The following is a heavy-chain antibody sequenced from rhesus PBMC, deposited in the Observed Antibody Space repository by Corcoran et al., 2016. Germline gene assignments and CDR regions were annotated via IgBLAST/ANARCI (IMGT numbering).Heavy chain of an antibody. D-gene: IGHD3-34*01. CDR2: FGGMSGNT. CDR1: GDSISDNY. V-gene: IGHV4-165*02. CDR3: ARSGVTATVY. J-gene: IGHJ4*01. Sequence: QVQLQESGPGLVKPSETLSLICVVSGDSISDNYWNWIRQAPGKGLAWIGYFGGMSGNTHDNPSLKRRDTMSTDTSKNQVALELRSGTAADTAGYYWARSGVTATVYWGQGVLVTVSS.